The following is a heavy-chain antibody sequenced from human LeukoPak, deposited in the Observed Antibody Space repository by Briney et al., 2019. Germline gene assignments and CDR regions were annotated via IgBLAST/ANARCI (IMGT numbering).Heavy chain of an antibody. CDR1: GFTFSTYE. V-gene: IGHV3-23*01. D-gene: IGHD6-19*01. J-gene: IGHJ4*02. CDR2: ISGGGTRT. Sequence: PGGSLRLSCAASGFTFSTYEMNWVRQAPGTGLDWISTISGGGTRTYYADSVGGRFTISRDNSKNTHYLQMDSLRVEDTAIYYCAKQGENSGWGSFDHWGQGILVTVSS. CDR3: AKQGENSGWGSFDH.